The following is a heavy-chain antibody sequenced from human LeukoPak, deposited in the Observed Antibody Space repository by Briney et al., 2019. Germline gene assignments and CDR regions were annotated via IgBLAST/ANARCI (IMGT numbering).Heavy chain of an antibody. V-gene: IGHV1-18*04. CDR3: AREGDPTENWFDP. Sequence: ASVKVSCKASGYTFIGYYMHWVRQAPGQGLEWMGWISAYNGNTNYAQKLQGRVTMTTDTSTSTAYMELRSLRSDDTAVYYCAREGDPTENWFDPWGQGTLVTVSS. CDR2: ISAYNGNT. J-gene: IGHJ5*02. D-gene: IGHD2-21*02. CDR1: GYTFIGYY.